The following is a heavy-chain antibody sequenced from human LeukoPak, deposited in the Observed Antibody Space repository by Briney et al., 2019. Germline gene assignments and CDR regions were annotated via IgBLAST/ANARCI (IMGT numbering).Heavy chain of an antibody. CDR1: GFTFSSYA. CDR2: ISGSGGST. CDR3: ARDLGGYGDSDYYYGMDV. J-gene: IGHJ6*02. V-gene: IGHV3-23*01. Sequence: GGSLRLSCVASGFTFSSYAMSWVRQAPGKGLEWVSAISGSGGSTYYADSVKGRFTISRDNSKNTLYLQMNSLRAEDTAVYYCARDLGGYGDSDYYYGMDVWGQGTTVTVSS. D-gene: IGHD4-17*01.